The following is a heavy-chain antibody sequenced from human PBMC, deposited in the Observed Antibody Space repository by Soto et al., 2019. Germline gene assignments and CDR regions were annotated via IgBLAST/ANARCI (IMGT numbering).Heavy chain of an antibody. CDR2: INHSGST. D-gene: IGHD2-15*01. Sequence: QVQLQQWGAGLLKPSETLSLTCAVYGGSFSGYYWSWIRQPPGKGLEWIGEINHSGSTNYNPSLKSRVNISVDTSKNQFSLKLSSVTAADTAVYYCARGARGYCSGGSCYSGPFYYYYMDVWGKGTTVTVSS. J-gene: IGHJ6*03. CDR1: GGSFSGYY. V-gene: IGHV4-34*01. CDR3: ARGARGYCSGGSCYSGPFYYYYMDV.